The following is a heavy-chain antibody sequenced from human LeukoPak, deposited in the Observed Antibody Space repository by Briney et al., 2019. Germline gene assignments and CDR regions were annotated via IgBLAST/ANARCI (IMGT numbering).Heavy chain of an antibody. V-gene: IGHV1-69*05. J-gene: IGHJ4*02. CDR1: GGTFSSYA. Sequence: SVKASCKASGGTFSSYAISWVRQAPGQGLEWMGGIIPIFGTANYAQKFQGRVTITTDESTSTAYMELSSLRAEDTAVYYCAREVAFTVVVIFDYWGQGTLVTVSS. CDR3: AREVAFTVVVIFDY. D-gene: IGHD3-22*01. CDR2: IIPIFGTA.